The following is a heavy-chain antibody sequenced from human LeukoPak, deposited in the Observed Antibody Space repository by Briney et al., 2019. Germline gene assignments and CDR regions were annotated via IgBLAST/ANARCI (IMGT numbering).Heavy chain of an antibody. CDR2: ISSTSNTI. J-gene: IGHJ4*02. CDR3: AREYY. V-gene: IGHV3-48*02. Sequence: GGSLRLSCAASGFTFSTYAMNWVRQAPGKGLEWVSYISSTSNTIYYADSVKGRFTISRDNAKNSLCLQMNSLRDEDTAVYYCAREYYWGQGTLVTVSS. CDR1: GFTFSTYA.